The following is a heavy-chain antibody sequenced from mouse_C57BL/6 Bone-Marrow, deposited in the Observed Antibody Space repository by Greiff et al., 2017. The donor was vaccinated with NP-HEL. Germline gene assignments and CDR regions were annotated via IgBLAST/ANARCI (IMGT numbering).Heavy chain of an antibody. CDR1: GYTFTDYT. CDR3: ARRHDCGSSFGY. D-gene: IGHD1-1*01. Sequence: QVQLQQSDAELVKPGASVKISCKASGYTFTDYTIHWMKQRPEQGLEWIGYIYPRDGSTKYNEKFKGKATLTADKSSSTAYMQLRSLTSEDSAVYFCARRHDCGSSFGYWGQGTTLTVSS. CDR2: IYPRDGST. J-gene: IGHJ2*01. V-gene: IGHV1-78*01.